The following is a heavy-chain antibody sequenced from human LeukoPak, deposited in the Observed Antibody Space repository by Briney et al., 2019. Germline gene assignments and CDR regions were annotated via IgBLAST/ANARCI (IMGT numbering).Heavy chain of an antibody. V-gene: IGHV3-23*01. CDR2: ISTSGGST. J-gene: IGHJ2*01. CDR1: EFTFSNYG. Sequence: PGGSLRLSCAASEFTFSNYGMTWVRQAPGKGLEWVSSISTSGGSTYYADSVKGRFTISRDNSKNTLYLQMNSLRAEDTAVYYCARVNWYFDLWGRGTLVTVSS. D-gene: IGHD4-23*01. CDR3: ARVNWYFDL.